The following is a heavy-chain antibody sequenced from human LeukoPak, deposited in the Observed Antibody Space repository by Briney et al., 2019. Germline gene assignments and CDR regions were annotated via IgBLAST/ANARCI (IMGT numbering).Heavy chain of an antibody. Sequence: GGSLRLSCAASGFTFSSYWMHWVRQAPGKGLVWVSRINSDGSSTSYADSVKGRFTISRDNAKNTLYLQMNSPRAEDTAVYYCARDRPYCSGGSCYSRGWFDPWGQGTLVTVSS. CDR3: ARDRPYCSGGSCYSRGWFDP. CDR1: GFTFSSYW. V-gene: IGHV3-74*01. CDR2: INSDGSST. D-gene: IGHD2-15*01. J-gene: IGHJ5*02.